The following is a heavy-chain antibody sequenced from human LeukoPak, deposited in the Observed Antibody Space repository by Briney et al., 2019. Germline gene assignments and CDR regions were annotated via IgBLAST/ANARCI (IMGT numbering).Heavy chain of an antibody. Sequence: SETLSLTCTVCGGSISSDCWRWIRQPPGKGLEWLGYVYHSGSTNYNPSLTSRVTISLDTSKNQFSLKLTSVTAADTAVYYCARVRSVAGLHYYGMDVWGQGTTVTVSS. CDR1: GGSISSDC. CDR3: ARVRSVAGLHYYGMDV. V-gene: IGHV4-59*01. D-gene: IGHD6-19*01. J-gene: IGHJ6*02. CDR2: VYHSGST.